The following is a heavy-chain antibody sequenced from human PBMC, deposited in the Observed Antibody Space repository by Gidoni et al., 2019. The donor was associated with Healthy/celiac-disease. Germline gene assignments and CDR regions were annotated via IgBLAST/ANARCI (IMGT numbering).Heavy chain of an antibody. CDR1: GFTFSRYA. Sequence: QVQLVESGGGVVQPGRSLRLSCAASGFTFSRYAMHWVRQAPGKGLEWVAVISYDGSNKYHADSVKGRFTISRDNSKNTLYLQMNSLRAEDTAVYYCARDRLSQLLATGYFDYWGQGTLVTVSS. V-gene: IGHV3-30-3*01. J-gene: IGHJ4*02. CDR3: ARDRLSQLLATGYFDY. D-gene: IGHD6-19*01. CDR2: ISYDGSNK.